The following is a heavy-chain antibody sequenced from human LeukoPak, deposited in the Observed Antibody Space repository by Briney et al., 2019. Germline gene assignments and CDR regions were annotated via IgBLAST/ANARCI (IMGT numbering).Heavy chain of an antibody. CDR1: GYTFTGYY. CDR3: ARAIRGLYGSGGYYLNYYYGMDV. J-gene: IGHJ6*02. D-gene: IGHD3-10*01. Sequence: GASVKVSCKASGYTFTGYYMHWVRQAPGQGLEWMGWINPNSGGTNYAQKFQGRVTMTRDTSISTAYMELSRLRSDDTAVYYCARAIRGLYGSGGYYLNYYYGMDVWGQGTTVTVSS. CDR2: INPNSGGT. V-gene: IGHV1-2*02.